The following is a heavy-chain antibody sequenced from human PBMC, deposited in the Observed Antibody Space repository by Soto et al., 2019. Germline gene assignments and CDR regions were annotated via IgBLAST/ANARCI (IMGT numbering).Heavy chain of an antibody. Sequence: QVQLVQSGAEVKKPGASVKVSCKATGYTFTSYAMHWVRQAPGQRLEWMGWINAGNGNTKYSQKFQGRVTITRDTSASTAYMELSSLRSEDTAVYYCARGPGGPDGPGDYWGQGTLVTVSS. CDR2: INAGNGNT. CDR3: ARGPGGPDGPGDY. CDR1: GYTFTSYA. D-gene: IGHD2-15*01. V-gene: IGHV1-3*01. J-gene: IGHJ4*02.